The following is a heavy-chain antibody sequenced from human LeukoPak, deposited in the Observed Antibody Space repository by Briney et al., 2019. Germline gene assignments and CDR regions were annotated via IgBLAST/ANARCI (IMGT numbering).Heavy chain of an antibody. CDR3: ARNMVRGVMSSIDY. Sequence: GGSLRLSCAASGFTFSSYSMNWVRQAPGKGLEWVSYISSSSSTIYYADSVKGRFTISRDNAKNSLYLQMNSLRAEDTAVYYCARNMVRGVMSSIDYWGQGTPVTVSS. J-gene: IGHJ4*02. V-gene: IGHV3-48*01. CDR2: ISSSSSTI. D-gene: IGHD3-10*01. CDR1: GFTFSSYS.